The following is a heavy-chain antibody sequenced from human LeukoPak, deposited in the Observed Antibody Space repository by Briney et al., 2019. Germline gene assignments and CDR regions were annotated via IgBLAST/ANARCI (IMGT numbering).Heavy chain of an antibody. D-gene: IGHD1-26*01. CDR3: AKDPVGATSYYFDY. CDR1: GFTFSSYG. J-gene: IGHJ4*02. Sequence: PGGSLRLSCAASGFTFSSYGMHWVRQAPGKGLEWVAVISYDGSNKYYADSVKGRFTISRDNSKNTLYLQMNSLRAEDTAVYYCAKDPVGATSYYFDYWGQGTLVTVSS. CDR2: ISYDGSNK. V-gene: IGHV3-30*18.